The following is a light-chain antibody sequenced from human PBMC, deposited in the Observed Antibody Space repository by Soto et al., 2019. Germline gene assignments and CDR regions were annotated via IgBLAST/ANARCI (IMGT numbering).Light chain of an antibody. CDR2: RVS. Sequence: DVVMTQSPLSLPVTLGQPASISCRSSQSLVYSDGNTYLNWFQQRPGQSPRRLIHRVSNRDSGVPDRFGGSGSGTDFTLKISRVEAEDVGVYYCMQGTPWPPGTFGQGTKVEIK. J-gene: IGKJ1*01. CDR3: MQGTPWPPGT. CDR1: QSLVYSDGNTY. V-gene: IGKV2-30*01.